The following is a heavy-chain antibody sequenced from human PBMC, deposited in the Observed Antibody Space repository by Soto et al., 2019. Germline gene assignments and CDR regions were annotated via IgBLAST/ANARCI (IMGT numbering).Heavy chain of an antibody. V-gene: IGHV4-30-2*01. CDR3: ARGMTTVTTLGY. CDR1: GGSISSGGYS. Sequence: QLQLQESGSGLVKPSQTLSLTCAVSGGSISSGGYSWTWIRQPPGKGLEWIGYIYHSGSTYYNPSLKSRVTIEVGRSKNQFALKLSSVTAADTAVYYCARGMTTVTTLGYWGQGTLVTVSS. J-gene: IGHJ4*02. CDR2: IYHSGST. D-gene: IGHD4-17*01.